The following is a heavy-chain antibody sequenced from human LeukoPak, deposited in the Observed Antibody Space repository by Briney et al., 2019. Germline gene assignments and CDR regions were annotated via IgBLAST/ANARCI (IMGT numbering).Heavy chain of an antibody. D-gene: IGHD6-19*01. CDR2: INPNSGGT. V-gene: IGHV1-2*02. CDR1: WYTLTRYY. CDR3: ARDRNRSSGSEFDY. J-gene: IGHJ4*02. Sequence: GSLKGSSKGSWYTLTRYYIQWGGQAPWQRLWLMGGINPNSGGTNYAQKFQGRVTMTRDTSISTAYMELSRLRSDDTAVYYCARDRNRSSGSEFDYWGQGTLVTVSS.